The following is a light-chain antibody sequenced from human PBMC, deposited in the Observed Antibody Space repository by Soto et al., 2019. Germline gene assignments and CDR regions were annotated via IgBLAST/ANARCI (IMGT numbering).Light chain of an antibody. CDR2: QVT. Sequence: QSALTQTASVSGSPGQSITISCTGTISDLAIYNYVSWYQQQPGKAPKLMIYQVTNRPSGVSNRFSGSRSGNTASLTISGLQAEDEADYYCSSYTDSSNYVFGTGTKLTVL. V-gene: IGLV2-14*01. J-gene: IGLJ1*01. CDR3: SSYTDSSNYV. CDR1: ISDLAIYNY.